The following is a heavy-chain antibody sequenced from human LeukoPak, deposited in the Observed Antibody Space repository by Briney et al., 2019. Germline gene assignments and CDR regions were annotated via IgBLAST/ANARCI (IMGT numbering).Heavy chain of an antibody. CDR2: ISGSGGST. D-gene: IGHD4-17*01. CDR3: AKAWALYGDIDFDY. CDR1: GFTFSSYA. V-gene: IGHV3-23*01. Sequence: GGSLTLSCAASGFTFSSYAMIWLPQAPGKGLEWVSAISGSGGSTYYADSVKGRFTISRDNSKNTLYLQMNSLRAEDTAVYYCAKAWALYGDIDFDYWGQGTLVTVSS. J-gene: IGHJ4*02.